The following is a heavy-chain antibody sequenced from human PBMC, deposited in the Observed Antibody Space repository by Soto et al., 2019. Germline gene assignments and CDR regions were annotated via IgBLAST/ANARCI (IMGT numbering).Heavy chain of an antibody. V-gene: IGHV3-33*01. CDR1: GFTFSSYG. CDR3: AREAPTSYDFWSGYPYYFDY. CDR2: IWYDGSNK. D-gene: IGHD3-3*01. J-gene: IGHJ4*02. Sequence: QVQLVESGGGVVQPGRSLRLSCAASGFTFSSYGMHWVRQAPGKGLEWVAVIWYDGSNKYYADSVKGRFTISRDNSKNTLYLQMNSQRAEDTAVYYCAREAPTSYDFWSGYPYYFDYWGQGTLVTVSS.